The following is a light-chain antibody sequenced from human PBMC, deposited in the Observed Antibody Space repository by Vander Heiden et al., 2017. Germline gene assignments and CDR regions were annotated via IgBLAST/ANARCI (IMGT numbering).Light chain of an antibody. J-gene: IGKJ1*01. V-gene: IGKV2-28*01. Sequence: LLMTQSPLSLPVTPGEPASISCRSSQSLLHSNGYNYLDWYLQKPGQSPQLLIYLGSNRASGVPDRFSGSGSGTDFTLKISRVEAEDVGVYYCRQSLQTPLTFGQGTKVXIK. CDR3: RQSLQTPLT. CDR2: LGS. CDR1: QSLLHSNGYNY.